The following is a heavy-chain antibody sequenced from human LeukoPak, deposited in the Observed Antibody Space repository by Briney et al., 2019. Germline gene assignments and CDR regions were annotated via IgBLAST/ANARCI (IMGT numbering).Heavy chain of an antibody. D-gene: IGHD6-13*01. Sequence: GGSLRLSCAASGFTFNIYAISWVRQAPGKGLEWVSAIVGHSDNTYYADSVKGRFTIYRDNSNNAVFLQMHSLAAEDTGVYYCAKDTDASTWHQGGGLHFDSCGQGNLVTVSS. CDR3: AKDTDASTWHQGGGLHFDS. J-gene: IGHJ4*02. CDR1: GFTFNIYA. V-gene: IGHV3-23*01. CDR2: IVGHSDNT.